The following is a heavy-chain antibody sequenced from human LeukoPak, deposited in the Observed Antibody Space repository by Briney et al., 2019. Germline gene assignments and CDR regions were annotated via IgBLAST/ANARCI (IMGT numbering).Heavy chain of an antibody. CDR3: ARGPSVGSGWSPDY. J-gene: IGHJ4*02. D-gene: IGHD6-19*01. CDR2: ISSSGSPI. CDR1: GFTFKNYE. Sequence: GGSLRLSCAASGFTFKNYEMNWVRQAPGKGLEWVSYISSSGSPIYYADSVKGRFTISRDDAKNSLYLQMNSLRAEDTAVYYCARGPSVGSGWSPDYWGQGTLVTVSS. V-gene: IGHV3-48*03.